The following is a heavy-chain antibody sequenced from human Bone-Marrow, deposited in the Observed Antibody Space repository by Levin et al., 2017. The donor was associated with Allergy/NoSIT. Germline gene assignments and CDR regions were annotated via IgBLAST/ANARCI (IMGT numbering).Heavy chain of an antibody. Sequence: LSLTCEASGFTFSSPWLTWVRQAPGKGLEWDGRIKSKTDRGTTDYAAPVKGRFTISRDDSKNTLYLQMNSLKTEDTAVYYCTATRGYWGEGTLVTVSS. CDR1: GFTFSSPW. CDR2: IKSKTDRGTT. V-gene: IGHV3-15*01. D-gene: IGHD3-10*01. CDR3: TATRGY. J-gene: IGHJ4*02.